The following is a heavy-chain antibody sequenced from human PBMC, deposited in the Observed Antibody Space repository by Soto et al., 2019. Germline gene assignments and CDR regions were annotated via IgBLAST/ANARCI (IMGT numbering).Heavy chain of an antibody. J-gene: IGHJ5*02. D-gene: IGHD3-10*01. V-gene: IGHV4-34*01. CDR3: ASYYGSGSYYNWFDP. CDR2: INHSGST. CDR1: GGSVDRGDYY. Sequence: SETLSLSCTVSGGSVDRGDYYWSWIRQPPGKGLEWIGEINHSGSTNYNPSLKSRVTISVDTSKNQFSLKLSSVTAADTAVYYCASYYGSGSYYNWFDPWGQGTLVTVSS.